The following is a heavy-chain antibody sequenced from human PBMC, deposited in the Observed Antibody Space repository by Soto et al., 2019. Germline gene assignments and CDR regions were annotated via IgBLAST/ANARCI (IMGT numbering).Heavy chain of an antibody. CDR3: ARVMAAMQNWLDP. Sequence: QVQLQESGPGLVKPSQTLSLTCTVSGGSISNVGYFWSWIRQPPGKGLECIGFIYHTGTTYYNSSLRSRVSISIDTSKSQFSLKLNSVTAADTAVYYCARVMAAMQNWLDPWGQGTLVTVSP. V-gene: IGHV4-30-4*01. CDR1: GGSISNVGYF. J-gene: IGHJ5*02. CDR2: IYHTGTT. D-gene: IGHD2-2*01.